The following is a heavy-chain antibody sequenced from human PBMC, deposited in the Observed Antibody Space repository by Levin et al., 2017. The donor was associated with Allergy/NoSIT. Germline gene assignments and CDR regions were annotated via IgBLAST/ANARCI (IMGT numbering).Heavy chain of an antibody. D-gene: IGHD3-22*01. Sequence: PGGSLRLSCAASGFTFSSYEMNWVRQAPGKGLEWVSYIGLSGSTRYYADSVKGRFTISRDNAQNSTYLQLNSLRVEDTAIYYCARDGTGSDYDGPGDDRFDYWGQGTLVTVSS. CDR2: IGLSGSTR. J-gene: IGHJ4*02. CDR1: GFTFSSYE. CDR3: ARDGTGSDYDGPGDDRFDY. V-gene: IGHV3-48*03.